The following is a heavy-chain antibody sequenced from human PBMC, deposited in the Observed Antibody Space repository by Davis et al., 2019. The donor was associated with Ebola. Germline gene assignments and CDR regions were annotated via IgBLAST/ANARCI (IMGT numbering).Heavy chain of an antibody. CDR1: GFTVSSNY. CDR3: ARLLWFRELLGNWFDP. CDR2: IYYSGST. J-gene: IGHJ5*02. Sequence: ESLKISCAASGFTVSSNYMTWVRQPPGKGLEWIGSIYYSGSTYYNPSLKSRVTISVDTSKNQFSLKLSSVTAADTAVYYCARLLWFRELLGNWFDPWGQGTLVTVSS. D-gene: IGHD3-10*01. V-gene: IGHV4-39*01.